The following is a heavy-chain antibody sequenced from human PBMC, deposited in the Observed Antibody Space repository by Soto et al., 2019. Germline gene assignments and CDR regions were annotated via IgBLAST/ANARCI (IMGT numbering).Heavy chain of an antibody. J-gene: IGHJ3*01. CDR2: VAWNSGDL. D-gene: IGHD2-15*01. CDR1: GFNFEDYA. V-gene: IGHV3-9*01. Sequence: EVRLVESGGGLVQPGRSLRLSGGAPGFNFEDYAMHWVRQVPGKGLEWVSGVAWNSGDLAYVDSVRGRFTISRDNAENSLFLKMNSPGPEDTGFYYCARDRSSYFFHCFGSATPRAFDFWGQGTVVTVSS. CDR3: ARDRSSYFFHCFGSATPRAFDF.